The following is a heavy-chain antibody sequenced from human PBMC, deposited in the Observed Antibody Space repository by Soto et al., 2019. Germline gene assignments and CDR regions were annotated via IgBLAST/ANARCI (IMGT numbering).Heavy chain of an antibody. CDR3: ARDRVAAAAFDD. CDR2: IWYDGSNK. D-gene: IGHD6-13*01. CDR1: GFTFSSYG. V-gene: IGHV3-33*01. J-gene: IGHJ4*02. Sequence: QVQLVESGGGVVQPGRSLRLSCAASGFTFSSYGMHWVRQAPGKGLEWVAAIWYDGSNKYYADSVKGRFTISRDNSKNTLYLQRNSLRAEDTAVYYCARDRVAAAAFDDWGQGTLVPVTS.